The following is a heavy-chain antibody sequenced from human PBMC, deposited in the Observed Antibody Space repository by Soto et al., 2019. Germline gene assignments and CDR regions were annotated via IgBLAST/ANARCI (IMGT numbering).Heavy chain of an antibody. CDR1: GFTFSSYG. J-gene: IGHJ6*02. V-gene: IGHV3-30*18. CDR2: ISYDGSNK. D-gene: IGHD6-19*01. CDR3: VKDGSSGWPYYYGMDV. Sequence: QVQLVESGGGVVQPGRSLRLSCAASGFTFSSYGMHWVCQAPGKGLEWVPVISYDGSNKYYADSLKGRITVSRDNSKNTLYLQMSSLRAEDTAVYYCVKDGSSGWPYYYGMDVWGQGTTVTVSS.